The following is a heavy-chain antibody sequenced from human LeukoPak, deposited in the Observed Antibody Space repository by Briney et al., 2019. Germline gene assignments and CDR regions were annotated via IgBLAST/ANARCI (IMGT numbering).Heavy chain of an antibody. CDR1: GGSISSYY. CDR2: IYTSGST. CDR3: ARGLWFGESYAFDI. V-gene: IGHV4-4*07. Sequence: SETLSLTCTVSGGSISSYYWSWIRQPAGKGLEWIGRIYTSGSTNYNPSLKSRVTMSVDTSKNQFPLKLSSVTAADTAVYYCARGLWFGESYAFDIWGQGTMVTVSS. D-gene: IGHD3-10*01. J-gene: IGHJ3*02.